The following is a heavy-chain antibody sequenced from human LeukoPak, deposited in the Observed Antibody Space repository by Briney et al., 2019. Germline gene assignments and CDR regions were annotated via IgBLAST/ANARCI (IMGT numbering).Heavy chain of an antibody. CDR2: INPNSGGT. V-gene: IGHV1-2*02. J-gene: IGHJ4*02. CDR1: GYTFTGYY. D-gene: IGHD2-21*01. Sequence: ASVKVSCKASGYTFTGYYMHWVRQAPGQGLEWMGWINPNSGGTNYAQKFQCRVTMTRDTSISTAYMELSRLRSDDTAVYYCARVPGGAFLAYFDYWGQGTLVTVSS. CDR3: ARVPGGAFLAYFDY.